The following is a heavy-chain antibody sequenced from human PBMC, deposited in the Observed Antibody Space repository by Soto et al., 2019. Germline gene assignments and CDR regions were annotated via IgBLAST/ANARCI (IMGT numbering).Heavy chain of an antibody. D-gene: IGHD3-3*01. J-gene: IGHJ5*02. CDR3: ARKGSDDFWSGDNWFDP. CDR1: GYTFTSYA. Sequence: GASVKVSCKASGYTFTSYAMHWVRQAPGQRLKWMGWINAGNGNTKYSQKFQGRVTITRDTSASTAYMEMSSLRSEDTAVYYCARKGSDDFWSGDNWFDPWGQGTLVTVSS. V-gene: IGHV1-3*01. CDR2: INAGNGNT.